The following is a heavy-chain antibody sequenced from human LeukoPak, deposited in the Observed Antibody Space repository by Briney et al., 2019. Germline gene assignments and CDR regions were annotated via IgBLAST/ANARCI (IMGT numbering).Heavy chain of an antibody. V-gene: IGHV4-34*01. CDR3: AEGIAAAGEFDY. D-gene: IGHD6-13*01. J-gene: IGHJ4*02. CDR2: INHSGGA. Sequence: SETLSLTCSVYGESLSAFYWSWIRQPPGKGLEWIAEINHSGGAKYNPSLKSRVTISVDTSKNQFSLKLSSVTAADTAVYYCAEGIAAAGEFDYWGQGTLVTVSS. CDR1: GESLSAFY.